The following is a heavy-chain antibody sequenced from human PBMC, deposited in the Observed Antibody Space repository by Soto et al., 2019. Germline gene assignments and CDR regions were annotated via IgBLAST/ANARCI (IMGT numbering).Heavy chain of an antibody. J-gene: IGHJ4*02. CDR1: GGSISSGDYY. Sequence: SETLSLTCTVSGGSISSGDYYWSWIRQPPGKGLEWIGYIYYSGSTYYNPSLKSRVTISVDTSKNQFSLKLSSVTATDTAVYYCAAMIVVVMSTDYWGQGTLVTVSS. D-gene: IGHD3-22*01. V-gene: IGHV4-30-4*01. CDR2: IYYSGST. CDR3: AAMIVVVMSTDY.